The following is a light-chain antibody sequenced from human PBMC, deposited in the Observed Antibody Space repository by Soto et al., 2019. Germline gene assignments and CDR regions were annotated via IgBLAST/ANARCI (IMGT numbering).Light chain of an antibody. CDR2: AVS. J-gene: IGLJ2*01. Sequence: QSVLTQPPSASGTPGQRVTISCSGSSSNVENNFLNWYRHLPGTAPKLLIYAVSGRPSGVPDRFSGSKSGNTASLTISGLQADDEADYYCCSYAGYYTLVFGGGTKVTVL. CDR1: SSNVENNF. CDR3: CSYAGYYTLV. V-gene: IGLV1-44*01.